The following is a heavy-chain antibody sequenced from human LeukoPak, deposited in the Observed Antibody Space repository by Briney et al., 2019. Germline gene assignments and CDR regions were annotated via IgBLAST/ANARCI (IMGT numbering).Heavy chain of an antibody. CDR3: ARDIEVTTVTTGAFDI. V-gene: IGHV1-46*01. D-gene: IGHD4-17*01. CDR1: GGTFSSYA. J-gene: IGHJ3*02. CDR2: INPSGGST. Sequence: ASVKVSCKASGGTFSSYAISWVRQAPGQGLEWMGIINPSGGSTSYAQKFQGRVTMTRDMSTSTVYMELSSLRSEDTAVYYCARDIEVTTVTTGAFDIWGQGTMVTVSS.